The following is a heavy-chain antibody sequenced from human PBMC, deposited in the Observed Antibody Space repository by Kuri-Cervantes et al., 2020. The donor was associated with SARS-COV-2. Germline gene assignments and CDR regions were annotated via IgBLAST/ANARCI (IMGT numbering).Heavy chain of an antibody. D-gene: IGHD5-24*01. V-gene: IGHV3-53*01. CDR3: ARGMAGTPRYFDC. CDR1: GFTVSTNF. Sequence: GGSLRLSCAASGFTVSTNFMNFFRQSAGKGLEWVSSLNPGGATFYADSSKGRFTISTDTSKNMVFLQMNNLGVDDTAVYYCARGMAGTPRYFDCWGRGTLVTASS. J-gene: IGHJ4*01. CDR2: LNPGGAT.